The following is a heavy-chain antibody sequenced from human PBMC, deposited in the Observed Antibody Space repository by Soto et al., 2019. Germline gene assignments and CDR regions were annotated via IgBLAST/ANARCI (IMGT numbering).Heavy chain of an antibody. CDR3: ARDRPSGYYGSGSYYKPPGIRNDY. CDR2: ISAYNGNT. V-gene: IGHV1-18*04. D-gene: IGHD3-10*01. J-gene: IGHJ4*02. CDR1: GYTFTSYG. Sequence: ASVKVSCKASGYTFTSYGISWVRQAPGQGLEWMGWISAYNGNTNYAQKLQGRVTMTTDTSTSTAYMELRSLRSDDTAVYYCARDRPSGYYGSGSYYKPPGIRNDYWGQGTLVTVSS.